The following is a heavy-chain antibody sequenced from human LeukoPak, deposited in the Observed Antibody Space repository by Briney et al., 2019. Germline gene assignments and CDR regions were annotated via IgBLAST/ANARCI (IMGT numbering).Heavy chain of an antibody. CDR2: INPSGGST. V-gene: IGHV1-46*01. D-gene: IGHD3-16*01. J-gene: IGHJ4*02. Sequence: ASVKVSCKASGYTFTSYGISWVRQAPGQGLEWMGLINPSGGSTSYAQKFQGRVTMTRDTSTSTVYMELSSLRSEDTAVYYCARATPNLLGPTFDYWGQGTLVTVSS. CDR1: GYTFTSYG. CDR3: ARATPNLLGPTFDY.